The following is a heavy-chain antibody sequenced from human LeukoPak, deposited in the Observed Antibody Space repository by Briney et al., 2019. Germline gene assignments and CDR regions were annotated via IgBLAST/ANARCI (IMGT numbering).Heavy chain of an antibody. V-gene: IGHV1-2*04. Sequence: GASVKVSCKASGYTFTGYYMHLVRQAPGQGLEWMGWINPNSGGTNYAQKFQGWVTMTRDTSISTAYMELSRLRSDDTAVYYCARETDDYGDSPLYYWGQGSLVTASS. D-gene: IGHD4-17*01. CDR2: INPNSGGT. CDR3: ARETDDYGDSPLYY. J-gene: IGHJ4*02. CDR1: GYTFTGYY.